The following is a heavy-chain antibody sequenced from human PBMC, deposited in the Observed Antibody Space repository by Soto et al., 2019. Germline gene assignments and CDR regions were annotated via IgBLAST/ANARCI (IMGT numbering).Heavy chain of an antibody. J-gene: IGHJ4*02. CDR3: AKGMTTVTTCLDC. CDR2: LSGSGDRT. CDR1: GFTFSSYA. V-gene: IGHV3-23*01. D-gene: IGHD4-17*01. Sequence: EVQLLESGGGLVQPGGSLRLSCAASGFTFSSYAMSWVRQAPGKGLEWVSTLSGSGDRTYYADSVKGRFTISRDNSKNTLYLQMNSLRAEDTAVYYCAKGMTTVTTCLDCWGQGTLVTVSS.